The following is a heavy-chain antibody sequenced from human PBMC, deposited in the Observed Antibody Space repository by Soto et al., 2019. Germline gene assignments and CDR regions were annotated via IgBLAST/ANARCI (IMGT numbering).Heavy chain of an antibody. D-gene: IGHD3-9*01. CDR1: GFTFSSYA. V-gene: IGHV3-23*01. CDR2: ISGSGGRT. Sequence: GGSLRLSCAASGFTFSSYAMSWVRQAPGKGLEWVSAISGSGGRTYYADSVKGRFTISRDNSKNTLYLQMNSLRAEDTAVYYCAKSMRYFDWLLPAGAFDIWGQGTMVTVSS. J-gene: IGHJ3*02. CDR3: AKSMRYFDWLLPAGAFDI.